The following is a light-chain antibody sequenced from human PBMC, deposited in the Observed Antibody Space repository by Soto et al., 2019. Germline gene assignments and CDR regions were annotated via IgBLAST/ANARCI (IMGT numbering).Light chain of an antibody. V-gene: IGKV3-20*01. CDR3: QQYGSSPFT. CDR2: GAP. Sequence: EIVLTQSPGTLSLSPGERATLSCRASQSVSSSYLAWYQQTPGQAPRLRIYGAPSRATGNPDRFSGSGSGTDFTLTISRLEPEDFAVYYCQQYGSSPFTFGPGTKVDIK. CDR1: QSVSSSY. J-gene: IGKJ3*01.